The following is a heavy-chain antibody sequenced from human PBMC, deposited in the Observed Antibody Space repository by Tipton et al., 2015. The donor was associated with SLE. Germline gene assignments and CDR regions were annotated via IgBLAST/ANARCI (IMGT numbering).Heavy chain of an antibody. CDR3: AIPTTQHCSGGGCYRHDAFDI. J-gene: IGHJ3*02. CDR1: GDSISSGTYY. V-gene: IGHV4-61*02. CDR2: IYSDGTT. D-gene: IGHD2-15*01. Sequence: TLSLTCSVSGDSISSGTYYWAWIRQPAGKGLEWIWRIYSDGTTNYNPLLKSRVTISVDTSKNQFSLKLNSVTAADTAVYYCAIPTTQHCSGGGCYRHDAFDIWGQGTMVTVSS.